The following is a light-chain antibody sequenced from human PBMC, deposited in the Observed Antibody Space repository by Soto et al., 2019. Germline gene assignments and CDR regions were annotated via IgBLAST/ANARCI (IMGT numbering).Light chain of an antibody. V-gene: IGKV1-5*01. CDR1: QSISSL. J-gene: IGKJ1*01. Sequence: DIQMTQSPSTLSATAGDRVTITCRASQSISSLLAWYHHKPGKAPKLLIYDASNLDSGVPSRFSGSGSGTEFSLTISNLQPDDCATYYCQQYENYWTFGQGTKVDIK. CDR2: DAS. CDR3: QQYENYWT.